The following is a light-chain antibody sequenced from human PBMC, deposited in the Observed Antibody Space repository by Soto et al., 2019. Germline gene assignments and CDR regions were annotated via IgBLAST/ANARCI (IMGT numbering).Light chain of an antibody. J-gene: IGKJ4*01. CDR1: QGIGND. CDR3: LQDNNYPLT. Sequence: AIQMTQSPSSLSASVGDRVTITCRASQGIGNDLGWYQQTSGKAPKLLIYAASNLQSGVPSRFGGSGSGTDFTLTISGLQPEDVATYYCLQDNNYPLTFGGGTKVDIK. CDR2: AAS. V-gene: IGKV1-6*01.